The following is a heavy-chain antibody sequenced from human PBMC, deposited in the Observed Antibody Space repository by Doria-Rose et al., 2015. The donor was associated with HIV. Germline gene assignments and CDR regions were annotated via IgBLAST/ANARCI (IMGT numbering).Heavy chain of an antibody. D-gene: IGHD6-13*01. J-gene: IGHJ4*02. CDR3: ARIKSSRWYHKYYFDF. CDR1: GVSLSSPGMG. CDR2: IFSDDER. V-gene: IGHV2-26*01. Sequence: SGLVLVKPTETLTLTCTVSGVSLSSPGMGVSWIRQPPGKALEWLANIFSDDERSYKTSLKSRLTISRGTSKSQVVLTMTDMDPVDTATYYCARIKSSRWYHKYYFDFWGQGTLVIVSA.